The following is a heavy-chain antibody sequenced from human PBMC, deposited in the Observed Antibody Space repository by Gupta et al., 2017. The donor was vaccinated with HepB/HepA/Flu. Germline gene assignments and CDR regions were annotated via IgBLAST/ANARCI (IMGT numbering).Heavy chain of an antibody. V-gene: IGHV5-51*01. CDR3: WGLCLMVVAATSSFYYYFMEG. J-gene: IGHJ6*03. CDR2: IYPGYPDT. Sequence: EVQLVQSGAEVKKPGESLKISCKDSGYSFTSYWIGGVRQMPGKGLEWMGIIYPGYPDTRYSPSFQGQVTISADKALSTGFLQWGSLKASDTGMYYWWGLCLMVVAATSSFYYYFMEGWGKGTTVTVSS. CDR1: GYSFTSYW. D-gene: IGHD2-15*01.